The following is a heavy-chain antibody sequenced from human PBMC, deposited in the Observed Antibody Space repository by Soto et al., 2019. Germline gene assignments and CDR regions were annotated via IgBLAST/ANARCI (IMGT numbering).Heavy chain of an antibody. CDR2: IYWDDDK. V-gene: IGHV2-5*02. CDR1: WFSLSSSGVG. CDR3: AHGRFHRPTYYFDY. Sequence: SGPTLVNSTQTLTLTGTFSWFSLSSSGVGVGWIRQPPGKALEWLVLIYWDDDKRYSPSLKSRLTITKDTSKNQVVLTMTNMVPVDTATYYCAHGRFHRPTYYFDYWGQGTLVTVSS. D-gene: IGHD3-10*01. J-gene: IGHJ4*02.